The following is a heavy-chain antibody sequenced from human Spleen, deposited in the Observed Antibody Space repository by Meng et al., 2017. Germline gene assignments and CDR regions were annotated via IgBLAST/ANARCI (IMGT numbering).Heavy chain of an antibody. J-gene: IGHJ6*02. CDR1: GYTFTSYD. Sequence: ASVKVSCKASGYTFTSYDINWVRQATGQGLEWMGWMNPNSGNTGYAQKFQGRVTMTRDTSISTAYMELSRLRSDDTAVYYCARDGRGSGWYRNGMDVWGQGTTVTVSS. CDR2: MNPNSGNT. V-gene: IGHV1-8*02. CDR3: ARDGRGSGWYRNGMDV. D-gene: IGHD6-19*01.